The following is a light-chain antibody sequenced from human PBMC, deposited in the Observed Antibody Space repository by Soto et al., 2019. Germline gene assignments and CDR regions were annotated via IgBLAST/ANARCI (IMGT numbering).Light chain of an antibody. CDR3: QSYDSSLSASV. V-gene: IGLV1-40*01. CDR1: SSNIGAGYD. J-gene: IGLJ3*02. CDR2: GNN. Sequence: QSVLTQPPSVSGAPGQRVTISCTGNSSNIGAGYDVHWYQQIPGTAPKLLIYGNNNRPSGVPDRFSGSKSGTSASLAITGLQAEDEADYHCQSYDSSLSASVLGGGTKLTVL.